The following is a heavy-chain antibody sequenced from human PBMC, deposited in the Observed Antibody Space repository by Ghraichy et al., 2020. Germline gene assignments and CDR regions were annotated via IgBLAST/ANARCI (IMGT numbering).Heavy chain of an antibody. CDR1: GYTFTGYY. J-gene: IGHJ4*02. Sequence: ASVKVSCKASGYTFTGYYMHWVRQAPGQGLEWMGWINPNSGGTNYAQKFQGRVTMTRDTSISTAYMELSRLRSDDTAVYYCARVIEQWLVGPPPIPDYWGQGTLVTVSS. CDR3: ARVIEQWLVGPPPIPDY. CDR2: INPNSGGT. D-gene: IGHD6-19*01. V-gene: IGHV1-2*02.